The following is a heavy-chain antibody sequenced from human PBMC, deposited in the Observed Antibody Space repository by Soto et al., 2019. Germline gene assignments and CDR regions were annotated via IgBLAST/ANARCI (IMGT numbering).Heavy chain of an antibody. Sequence: NPSETLSLTCTVSGDSIRDGGYYWAWIRQRPGQGLEWMGYIYFTGKANYNPSLENRLTMSVDMSRRQLYLRLTSVTAADTAVYFCAKDPSPQPIPAVTPGWFDPWGQGIAVTAPQ. CDR2: IYFTGKA. CDR3: AKDPSPQPIPAVTPGWFDP. J-gene: IGHJ5*02. V-gene: IGHV4-31*03. CDR1: GDSIRDGGYY. D-gene: IGHD4-4*01.